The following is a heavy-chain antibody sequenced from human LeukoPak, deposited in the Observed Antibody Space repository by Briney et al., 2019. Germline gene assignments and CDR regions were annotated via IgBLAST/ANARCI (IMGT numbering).Heavy chain of an antibody. CDR2: IYNNGNT. CDR3: ARELAYCSTNGCPLGY. D-gene: IGHD2-2*01. CDR1: GFTVSTNY. Sequence: PGGSLRLSCAASGFTVSTNYMTWVRQAPGKGLEWVSIIYNNGNTYYADYVKGRFTISRDNSKNTLYLQMDSLRAEDTAVYYCARELAYCSTNGCPLGYWGQGTLVTVSS. J-gene: IGHJ4*02. V-gene: IGHV3-53*01.